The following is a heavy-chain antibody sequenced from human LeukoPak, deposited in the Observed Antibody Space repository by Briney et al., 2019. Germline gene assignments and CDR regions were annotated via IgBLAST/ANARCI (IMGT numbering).Heavy chain of an antibody. CDR1: GFTFSTYS. J-gene: IGHJ4*02. V-gene: IGHV3-21*01. Sequence: PGGSLRLSCAASGFTFSTYSMNWVRQAPGKGLEWVSSISSGSSFIYNADSVKARFTISRDNAKNSLFLQMNSLRAEGTAVYYCARESSGYFYWGQGTLVTVSS. D-gene: IGHD3-22*01. CDR3: ARESSGYFY. CDR2: ISSGSSFI.